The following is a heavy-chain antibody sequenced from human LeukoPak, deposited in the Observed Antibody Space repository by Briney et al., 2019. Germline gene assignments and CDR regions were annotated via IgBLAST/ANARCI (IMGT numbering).Heavy chain of an antibody. V-gene: IGHV4-61*02. CDR1: GGSISSGSYY. Sequence: SETLSLTCTVSGGSISSGSYYWSWIRQPAGKGLEWIGRIYTSGSTNYNPSLKSRVTMSVDTSKNQFSLKLSSVTAADTAVYYCARAKKRVWSGYMDVWGKGTTVTVSS. CDR3: ARAKKRVWSGYMDV. D-gene: IGHD3-3*01. CDR2: IYTSGST. J-gene: IGHJ6*03.